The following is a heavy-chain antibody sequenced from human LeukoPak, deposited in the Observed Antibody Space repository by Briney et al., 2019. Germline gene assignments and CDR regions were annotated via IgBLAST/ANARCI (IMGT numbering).Heavy chain of an antibody. D-gene: IGHD2/OR15-2a*01. CDR3: ARLYPGYFYYMDV. Sequence: PSETLSLTCTVSGGSISSYYWTWIRQPPGKGLEWIGYIYTSGDTNYNPSLKSRVTISVDTSKKQFSLNLSSVTAADTAVYYCARLYPGYFYYMDVWGKGTTVTVSS. V-gene: IGHV4-4*08. CDR1: GGSISSYY. CDR2: IYTSGDT. J-gene: IGHJ6*03.